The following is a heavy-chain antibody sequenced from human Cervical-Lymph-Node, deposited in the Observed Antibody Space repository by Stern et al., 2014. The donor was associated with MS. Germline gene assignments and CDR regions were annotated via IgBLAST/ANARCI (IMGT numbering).Heavy chain of an antibody. J-gene: IGHJ4*02. D-gene: IGHD3-16*01. CDR1: GYSFANFW. CDR2: IYPGDSDT. CDR3: LGYDGADH. Sequence: VQLVQSGAEVRKPGESLKISCKGSGYSFANFWIGWVRQVPGKGLEWMGIIYPGDSDTRYSPSFQGQVTLSADESISTAYLQWSSLKASDNCARRGLGYDGADHWGQGALVTVSS. V-gene: IGHV5-51*03.